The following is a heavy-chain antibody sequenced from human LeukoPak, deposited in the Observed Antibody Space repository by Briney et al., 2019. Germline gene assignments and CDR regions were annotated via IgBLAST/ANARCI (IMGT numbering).Heavy chain of an antibody. Sequence: GGSLRLSCAGSGFTFSNAWMSWVRQAPGKGLEWVGRIKSKTDGGTTDYAAPVKGRFTISRDDSKNTLYLQMNSLKTEDTAVYYCTTEEMATMPFDYWGQGTLVTVSS. V-gene: IGHV3-15*01. CDR3: TTEEMATMPFDY. CDR2: IKSKTDGGTT. D-gene: IGHD5-24*01. J-gene: IGHJ4*02. CDR1: GFTFSNAW.